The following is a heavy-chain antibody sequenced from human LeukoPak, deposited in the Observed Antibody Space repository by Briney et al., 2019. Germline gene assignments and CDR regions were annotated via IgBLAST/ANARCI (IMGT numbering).Heavy chain of an antibody. CDR2: IYSSGST. D-gene: IGHD4-17*01. V-gene: IGHV4-59*12. CDR3: ARLSTVTTSFDY. CDR1: VGSIRGYY. J-gene: IGHJ4*02. Sequence: SETLSLTCDASVGSIRGYYWSWIRQSPEKGLEWIGYIYSSGSTNYNPSLKSRVTMSVDTSKNQFSLKLSSVTAADTAVYYCARLSTVTTSFDYWDQGTLVTVSS.